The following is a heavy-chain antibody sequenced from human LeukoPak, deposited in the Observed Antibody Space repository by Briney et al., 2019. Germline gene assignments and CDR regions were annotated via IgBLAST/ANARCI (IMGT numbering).Heavy chain of an antibody. V-gene: IGHV3-15*01. J-gene: IGHJ4*02. Sequence: PGGSLRLSCVASGFTFSNANMNWVRQAPGEGLEWVSLIKRKADGGATFYAAPVEGRFTISRDDSRDTLYLQMNSLKTEDTGVYYCTTRRRRDGLTGDGYWGQGTLVTVSS. CDR2: IKRKADGGAT. CDR3: TTRRRRDGLTGDGY. CDR1: GFTFSNAN. D-gene: IGHD5-24*01.